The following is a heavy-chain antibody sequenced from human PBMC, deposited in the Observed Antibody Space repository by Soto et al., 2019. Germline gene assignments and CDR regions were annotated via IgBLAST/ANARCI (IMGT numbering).Heavy chain of an antibody. CDR2: ISAYNGNT. D-gene: IGHD6-25*01. J-gene: IGHJ6*02. CDR3: ARVRLWVAAQLNAGYYYGMDD. CDR1: GYTFTSYG. Sequence: ASVKVSCKASGYTFTSYGISWVRQAPGQGLEWMGWISAYNGNTNYAQKLQGRVTMTTDTSTSTAYMELRSLRSDDTAVYYCARVRLWVAAQLNAGYYYGMDDWGQGTTVTVSS. V-gene: IGHV1-18*04.